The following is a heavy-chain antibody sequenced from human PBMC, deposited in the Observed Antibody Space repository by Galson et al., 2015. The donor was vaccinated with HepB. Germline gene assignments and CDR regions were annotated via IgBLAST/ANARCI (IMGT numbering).Heavy chain of an antibody. V-gene: IGHV3-30*18. CDR3: AKELRVGADYDFWSGYYTGAFDY. D-gene: IGHD3-3*01. J-gene: IGHJ4*02. CDR1: GFTFSSYG. Sequence: SLRLSCAASGFTFSSYGMHWVRQAPGKGLEWVAVISYDGSNKYYADSVKGRFTISRDNSKNTLYLQMNSLRAEDTAVYYCAKELRVGADYDFWSGYYTGAFDYWGQGTL. CDR2: ISYDGSNK.